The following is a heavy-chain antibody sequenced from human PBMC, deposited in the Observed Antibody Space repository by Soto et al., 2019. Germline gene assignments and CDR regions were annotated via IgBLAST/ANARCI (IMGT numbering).Heavy chain of an antibody. D-gene: IGHD3-9*01. CDR2: ISGSSGST. CDR3: ARDRYYDSLTYQLDDLLI. Sequence: PGGSLRLSCAASGFTFSSYAMRWVRQAPGKGLKRVSAISGSSGSTYYADSVKGRFTISTDNSKNTLYLELIGVRAEDMALYYCARDRYYDSLTYQLDDLLIWGQETMVTVSS. J-gene: IGHJ3*02. CDR1: GFTFSSYA. V-gene: IGHV3-23*01.